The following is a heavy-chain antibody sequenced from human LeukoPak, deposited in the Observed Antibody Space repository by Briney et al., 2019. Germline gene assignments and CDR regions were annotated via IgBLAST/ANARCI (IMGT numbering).Heavy chain of an antibody. CDR1: GFTFSSYV. Sequence: PGGSLRLSCAASGFTFSSYVMSWVRQAPGKGLEWVSYISGSSSDTNYADSVKGRFTISRDNAKNSLYLQMNSLRVEETAVYYCARGHYGMGVWGQGTTVTVSS. CDR2: ISGSSSDT. V-gene: IGHV3-11*05. CDR3: ARGHYGMGV. J-gene: IGHJ6*02.